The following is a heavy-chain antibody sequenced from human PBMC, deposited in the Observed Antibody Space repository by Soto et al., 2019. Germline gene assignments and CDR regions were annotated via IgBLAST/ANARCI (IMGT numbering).Heavy chain of an antibody. CDR3: AKDHLTTTVTTVGY. D-gene: IGHD4-17*01. Sequence: QVQLVESGGGVVQPGRSLRLSCAASGFTFSNYGMHWVRQAPGKGLEWVAVISYHGSDKYYADSVKGRFTISSDNAKNTLDLQMDSLRAEDTGVYYCAKDHLTTTVTTVGYWGQGTLVTVSS. V-gene: IGHV3-30*18. J-gene: IGHJ4*02. CDR2: ISYHGSDK. CDR1: GFTFSNYG.